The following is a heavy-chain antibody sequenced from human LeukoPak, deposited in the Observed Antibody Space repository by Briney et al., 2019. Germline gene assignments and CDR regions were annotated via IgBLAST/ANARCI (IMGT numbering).Heavy chain of an antibody. D-gene: IGHD6-13*01. Sequence: GGSLRLSCAASGFTFSSYGMHWVRQAPGKGLEWVAVISYDGNNKYYADSVKGRFTISRDNSKNTLYLQMNSLRAEDTAVYYCAKDLKAAGHYYYYGMDVWGQGTTVTVSS. V-gene: IGHV3-30*18. CDR2: ISYDGNNK. CDR3: AKDLKAAGHYYYYGMDV. J-gene: IGHJ6*02. CDR1: GFTFSSYG.